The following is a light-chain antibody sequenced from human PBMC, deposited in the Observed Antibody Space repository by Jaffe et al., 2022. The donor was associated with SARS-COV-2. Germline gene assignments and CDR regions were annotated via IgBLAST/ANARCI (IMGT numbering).Light chain of an antibody. Sequence: QSVLTQPPSVSGAPGQRVTIACAGDISNIGTGYDVHWYQQFPGTAPKLLIYGDNNRPSGVPDRFSGSRSATSASLVITGLQAEDEADYYCQSSDNTLSVVFGGGTKLTVL. J-gene: IGLJ3*02. CDR2: GDN. CDR1: ISNIGTGYD. CDR3: QSSDNTLSVV. V-gene: IGLV1-40*01.